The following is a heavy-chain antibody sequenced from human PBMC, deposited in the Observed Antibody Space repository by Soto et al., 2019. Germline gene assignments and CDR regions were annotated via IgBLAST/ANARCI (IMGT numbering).Heavy chain of an antibody. CDR1: GFTFSSYW. V-gene: IGHV3-74*01. CDR2: INSDGSST. D-gene: IGHD2-15*01. Sequence: GGSLRLSCAASGFTFSSYWMHWVRQAPGKGLVWVSRINSDGSSTSYADSVKGRFTISRDNAKNTLYLQMNSLRAEDTAVYYCAREGGGSWSNDAFDIWGQGTMVTVSS. CDR3: AREGGGSWSNDAFDI. J-gene: IGHJ3*02.